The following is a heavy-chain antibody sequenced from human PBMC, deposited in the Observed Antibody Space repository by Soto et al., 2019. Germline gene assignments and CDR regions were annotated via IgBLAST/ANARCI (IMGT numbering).Heavy chain of an antibody. CDR2: IYHSGTT. J-gene: IGHJ5*02. V-gene: IGHV4-59*01. CDR1: GGSFSGYY. Sequence: QVQLQESGLGLVKPSETLSLTCTVSGGSFSGYYWSWIRQPPGKGLEWVGYIYHSGTTSYNPSLKSRVSISVDTSKTQVSLRLSSVTAADTAVYYCAREVQYWFDPWGQGTLVTVSS. CDR3: AREVQYWFDP.